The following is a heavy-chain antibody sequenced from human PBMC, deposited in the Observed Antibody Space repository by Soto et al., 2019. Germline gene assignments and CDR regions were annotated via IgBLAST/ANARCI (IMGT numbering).Heavy chain of an antibody. CDR1: GGSISSNY. J-gene: IGHJ5*02. D-gene: IGHD3-10*01. CDR2: VYNSGST. CDR3: ARAQFYSGSGNYNNLRFDA. V-gene: IGHV4-59*01. Sequence: SETLSLTCTVSGGSISSNYWTWIRQPPGKGLEWIGYVYNSGSTNYNPSLKSRVTISEETSKSQFSLKVNSMTAADTAVYYCARAQFYSGSGNYNNLRFDAWGQGIQVTVSS.